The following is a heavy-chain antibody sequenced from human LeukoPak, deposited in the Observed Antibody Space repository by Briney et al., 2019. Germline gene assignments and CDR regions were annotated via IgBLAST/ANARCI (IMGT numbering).Heavy chain of an antibody. Sequence: SETLSLTCAVYGGSFSGYYWSWIRQPPGKGLEWIGEINHSGSTNYNPSLKSRVTISVDTSKNQFSLKLSSVTAADTAVYYCARDSSWYTGDAFDIWGQGTMVTVSS. CDR1: GGSFSGYY. V-gene: IGHV4-34*01. J-gene: IGHJ3*02. D-gene: IGHD6-13*01. CDR3: ARDSSWYTGDAFDI. CDR2: INHSGST.